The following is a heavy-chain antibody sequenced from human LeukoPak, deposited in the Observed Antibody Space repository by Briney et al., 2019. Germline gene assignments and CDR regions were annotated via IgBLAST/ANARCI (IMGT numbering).Heavy chain of an antibody. J-gene: IGHJ4*02. Sequence: SETLSLTCTVSGGSISSSSYYWGWIRQPPGKGLEWIGSIYYSGSTYYNPSLKSRVTISVDKSKNQFSLKLSSVTAADTAVYYCARSSAYGSGSSVEPHFDYWGQGTLVTVSS. V-gene: IGHV4-39*07. CDR3: ARSSAYGSGSSVEPHFDY. CDR2: IYYSGST. D-gene: IGHD3-10*01. CDR1: GGSISSSSYY.